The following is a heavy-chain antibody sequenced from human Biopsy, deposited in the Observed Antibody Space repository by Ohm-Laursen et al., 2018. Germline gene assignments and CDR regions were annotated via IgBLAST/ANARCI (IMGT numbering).Heavy chain of an antibody. Sequence: SLRLSCTASGFTFSNSGMHWVRQAPGKGLEWVAVIWYDGSNKYSADSVKGRFSISRDNSKNTVYLQMNSLRAADTAVYYCARDRYYGSESYYSHYNMDVWGQGTTVSVSS. CDR2: IWYDGSNK. CDR3: ARDRYYGSESYYSHYNMDV. CDR1: GFTFSNSG. J-gene: IGHJ6*02. V-gene: IGHV3-33*08. D-gene: IGHD3-10*01.